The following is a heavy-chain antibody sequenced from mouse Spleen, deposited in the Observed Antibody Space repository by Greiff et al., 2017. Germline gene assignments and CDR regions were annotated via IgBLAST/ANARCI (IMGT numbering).Heavy chain of an antibody. V-gene: IGHV2-2*01. D-gene: IGHD1-2*01. J-gene: IGHJ4*01. CDR1: GFSLTSYG. Sequence: QVHVKQSGPGLVQPSQSLSITCTVSGFSLTSYGVHWVRQSPGKGLEWLGVIWSGGSTDYNAAFISRLSISKDNSKSQVFFKMNSLQADDTAIYYCAKNYGPAGAMDYWGQGTSVTVSS. CDR2: IWSGGST. CDR3: AKNYGPAGAMDY.